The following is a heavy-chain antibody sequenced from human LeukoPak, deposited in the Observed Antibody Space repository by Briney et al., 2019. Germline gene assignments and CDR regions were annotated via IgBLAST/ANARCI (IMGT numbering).Heavy chain of an antibody. V-gene: IGHV3-23*01. Sequence: PGGSLRLSCAASGFTFSNFAMSWVRQAPGKGLEWVSTISGGGGSTYFADSVKGRFTISRDSSKNMLYLQMDSLRAEDTAVYYCAKDVIVVVPAATFDYWGQGTLVTVSS. CDR3: AKDVIVVVPAATFDY. D-gene: IGHD2-2*01. CDR2: ISGGGGST. CDR1: GFTFSNFA. J-gene: IGHJ4*02.